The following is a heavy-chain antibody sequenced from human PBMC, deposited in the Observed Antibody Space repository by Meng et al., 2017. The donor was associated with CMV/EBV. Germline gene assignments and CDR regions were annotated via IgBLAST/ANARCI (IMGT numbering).Heavy chain of an antibody. V-gene: IGHV1-46*01. J-gene: IGHJ4*02. Sequence: AKLVQSGAEVKAPGASLMVSCKASGYSFTSYLMHCVRQAPGQGLEWMGIINPSGGSTSYAQKFQGRVTMTRDTCTSTVYMELSSLRSEETAVYYCARESGSVGDYWGQGTLVTVSS. D-gene: IGHD1-26*01. CDR3: ARESGSVGDY. CDR1: GYSFTSYL. CDR2: INPSGGST.